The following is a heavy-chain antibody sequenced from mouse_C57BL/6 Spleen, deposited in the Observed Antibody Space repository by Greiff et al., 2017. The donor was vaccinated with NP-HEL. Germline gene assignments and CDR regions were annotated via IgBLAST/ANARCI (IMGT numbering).Heavy chain of an antibody. D-gene: IGHD1-1*01. CDR3: ATSHYYGSSYWYFDV. CDR2: LYPGSGST. Sequence: VQLQQPGAELVKPGASVKMSCKASGYTFTSYWLTLVKQRPGQGLEWIGDLYPGSGSTNYNEKFKSKATLTVDTSSSTAYMQLSSLTSEDSAVYYCATSHYYGSSYWYFDVWGTGTTVTVAS. J-gene: IGHJ1*03. CDR1: GYTFTSYW. V-gene: IGHV1-55*01.